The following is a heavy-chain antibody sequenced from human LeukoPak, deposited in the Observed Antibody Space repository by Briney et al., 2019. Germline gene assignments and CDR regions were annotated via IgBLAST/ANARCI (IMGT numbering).Heavy chain of an antibody. D-gene: IGHD3-3*01. J-gene: IGHJ4*02. CDR1: GYTFTSYY. CDR3: ARDPGYDFWSGWYFDY. CDR2: INPGGGST. Sequence: ASVKVSCKASGYTFTSYYMHWVRQAPGQGLVWMGIINPGGGSTSYAQKFQGRVTMTRDTSTSTVYMELSSLRSEDTAVYYCARDPGYDFWSGWYFDYWGQGTLVTVSS. V-gene: IGHV1-46*01.